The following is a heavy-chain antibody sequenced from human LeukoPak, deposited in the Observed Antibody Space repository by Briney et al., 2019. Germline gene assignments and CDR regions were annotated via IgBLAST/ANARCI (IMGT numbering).Heavy chain of an antibody. CDR3: AGHLGAWHYLDY. D-gene: IGHD1-26*01. CDR1: GFTFSSYA. Sequence: GGSLRLSCAASGFTFSSYAIHWVRQAPGKGLEWVAVISYDGSTKYNADSVKGRFTISRDNSKNTLYLQMNSLRPEDTAVYYCAGHLGAWHYLDYWGQGTLVTVSS. CDR2: ISYDGSTK. V-gene: IGHV3-30*04. J-gene: IGHJ4*02.